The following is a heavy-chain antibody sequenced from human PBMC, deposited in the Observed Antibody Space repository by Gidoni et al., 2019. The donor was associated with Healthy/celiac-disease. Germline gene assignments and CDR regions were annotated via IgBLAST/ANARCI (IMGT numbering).Heavy chain of an antibody. Sequence: QVQLQESGPGLVKPSETLSLTCTVSGGSISSYYWSWIRQPPGKGLEWIGYIYYSGSTNYNPSLKSRVTISVDTSKNQFSLKLSSVTAADTAVYYCARVYFNADFWSGQTRWGAFDIWGQGTMVTVSS. J-gene: IGHJ3*02. CDR2: IYYSGST. D-gene: IGHD3-3*01. CDR1: GGSISSYY. V-gene: IGHV4-59*01. CDR3: ARVYFNADFWSGQTRWGAFDI.